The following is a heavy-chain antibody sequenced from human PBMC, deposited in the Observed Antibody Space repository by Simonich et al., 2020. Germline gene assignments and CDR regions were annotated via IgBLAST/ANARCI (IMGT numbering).Heavy chain of an antibody. CDR2: IYYSGST. V-gene: IGHV4-39*01. CDR3: ARWAYSSSYFDY. CDR1: GGSISSSSYN. D-gene: IGHD6-6*01. J-gene: IGHJ4*02. Sequence: QLQLQESGPGLVKPSETLSLTCTVSGGSISSSSYNWGCIRQPPGKGLEWIGSIYYSGSTYYNPSLKSRVTISVDTSKNQFSLKLSSVTAADTAVYYCARWAYSSSYFDYWGQGTLVTVSS.